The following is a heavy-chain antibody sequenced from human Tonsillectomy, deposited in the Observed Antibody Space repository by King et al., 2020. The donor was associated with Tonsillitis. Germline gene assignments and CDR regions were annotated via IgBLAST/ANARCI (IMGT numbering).Heavy chain of an antibody. V-gene: IGHV4-61*02. CDR1: GGSISSGSYY. CDR2: IYTSGST. Sequence: PLQESGPGLVKPSQTLSLTCTVSGGSISSGSYYWSWIRQPAGKGLEWIGRIYTSGSTNYNPSLKSRVTMSVDTSKNQFSLKLSSVTAADTAVYYCARDLYDFWSGYPYYWGQGTLVTVSS. D-gene: IGHD3-3*01. J-gene: IGHJ4*02. CDR3: ARDLYDFWSGYPYY.